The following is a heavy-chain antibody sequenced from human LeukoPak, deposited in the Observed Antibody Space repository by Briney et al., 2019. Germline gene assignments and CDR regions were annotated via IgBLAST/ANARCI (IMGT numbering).Heavy chain of an antibody. V-gene: IGHV1-2*02. CDR2: INPNTGGT. CDR1: GYTFTGYY. Sequence: ASVKVSCKASGYTFTGYYMQWVRQAPGQGLEWMGWINPNTGGTNYAQKFQGRVTVTTDTSVSTGYMELSSLRSEDTAVYYCARARHSNWNYDNEFGGFDPWGQGTLVTVSS. J-gene: IGHJ5*02. CDR3: ARARHSNWNYDNEFGGFDP. D-gene: IGHD1-7*01.